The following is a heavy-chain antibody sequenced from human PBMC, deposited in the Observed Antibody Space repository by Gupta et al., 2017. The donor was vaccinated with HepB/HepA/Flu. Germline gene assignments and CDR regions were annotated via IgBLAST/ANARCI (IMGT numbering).Heavy chain of an antibody. CDR2: INTNSGGT. CDR3: ARGGGIALEFDY. Sequence: QVQLVQSGAEVKKRGAAVKVTCMASRYSFPRQRIHWVRQAPGQGLEWMGWINTNSGGTNEAQKFQDWVTMSRDTSISTAYMELRSLKSDDTAIYYCARGGGIALEFDYWGQGTLVTVSS. D-gene: IGHD6-13*01. CDR1: RYSFPRQR. V-gene: IGHV1-2*04. J-gene: IGHJ4*02.